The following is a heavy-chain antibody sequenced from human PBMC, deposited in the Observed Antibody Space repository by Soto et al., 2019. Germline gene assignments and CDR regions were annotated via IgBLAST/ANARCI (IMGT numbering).Heavy chain of an antibody. Sequence: QLLESGGGLVQPGGSLRLSCAASGFTFSSYAMSWVRQAPGKGLEWVSAISGGGGSTYYADSVKGRFTISRDNSKNTLYLQMDSVRAEDTAGYYCAKESGLLPLNAFDIRGQGTMVTVSS. V-gene: IGHV3-23*01. D-gene: IGHD5-12*01. J-gene: IGHJ3*02. CDR2: ISGGGGST. CDR3: AKESGLLPLNAFDI. CDR1: GFTFSSYA.